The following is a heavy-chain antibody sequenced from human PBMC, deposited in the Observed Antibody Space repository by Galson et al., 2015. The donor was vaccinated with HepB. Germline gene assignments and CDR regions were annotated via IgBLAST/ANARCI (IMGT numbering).Heavy chain of an antibody. CDR2: IIPIFGTA. CDR1: GGTFSSYA. V-gene: IGHV1-69*13. D-gene: IGHD2-2*01. CDR3: ARDTYPKGKYCSSTSCPSRDWFDP. J-gene: IGHJ5*02. Sequence: SVKVSCKASGGTFSSYAISWVRQAPRRGLEWMGGIIPIFGTANYAQKFQGRVTITADESTSTAYMELSSLRSEDTAVYYCARDTYPKGKYCSSTSCPSRDWFDPWGQGTLVTVSS.